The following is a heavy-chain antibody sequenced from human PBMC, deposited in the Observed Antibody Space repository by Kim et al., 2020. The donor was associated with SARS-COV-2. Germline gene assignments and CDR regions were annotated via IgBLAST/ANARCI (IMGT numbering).Heavy chain of an antibody. D-gene: IGHD5-18*01. Sequence: THYADSVKGRFTISRDNSRNSLYLQMNSLRIEDTALYYCAKEYTDATLDYWGQGTLVPVSS. CDR2: T. V-gene: IGHV3-43*01. J-gene: IGHJ4*02. CDR3: AKEYTDATLDY.